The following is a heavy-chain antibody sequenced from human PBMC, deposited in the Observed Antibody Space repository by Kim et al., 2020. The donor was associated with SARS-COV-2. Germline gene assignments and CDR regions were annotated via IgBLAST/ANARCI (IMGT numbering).Heavy chain of an antibody. CDR1: GFTFSSYA. J-gene: IGHJ2*01. Sequence: GGSLRLSCAASGFTFSSYAMSWVRQAPGKGLEWVSAISGSGGSTYYADSVKGRFTISRDNSKNTLYLQMNSLRAEDTAVYYCAKDIDGYKGNYWYFDLWGRGTLVTVSS. CDR3: AKDIDGYKGNYWYFDL. V-gene: IGHV3-23*01. D-gene: IGHD5-12*01. CDR2: ISGSGGST.